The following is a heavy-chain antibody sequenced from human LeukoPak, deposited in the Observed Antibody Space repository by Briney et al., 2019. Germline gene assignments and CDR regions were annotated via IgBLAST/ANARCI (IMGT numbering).Heavy chain of an antibody. CDR2: IDNSGRNT. Sequence: GGSLRLSCAVSGFTFSSYAVNWVRQPPGKGLEWVSAIDNSGRNTFYADSVKGRFTISRDNSKNTLYLQMNSLRAEDTAVYYCAKVSLVSLNLDYWGQGTLVTVSS. V-gene: IGHV3-23*01. J-gene: IGHJ4*02. CDR1: GFTFSSYA. D-gene: IGHD6-13*01. CDR3: AKVSLVSLNLDY.